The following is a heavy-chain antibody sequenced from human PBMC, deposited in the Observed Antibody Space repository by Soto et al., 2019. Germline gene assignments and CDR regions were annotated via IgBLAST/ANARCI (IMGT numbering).Heavy chain of an antibody. CDR2: IYHSGST. J-gene: IGHJ4*02. CDR1: GGSISSSNW. CDR3: ARDRQLVRGAFDY. Sequence: SETLSLTCAVSGGSISSSNWWSWVRQPPGKGLEWIGEIYHSGSTNYNPSLKSRVTISVDKSKNQFSLKLSSVTAADTAVYYCARDRQLVRGAFDYWRQGTLVTVPS. D-gene: IGHD6-6*01. V-gene: IGHV4-4*02.